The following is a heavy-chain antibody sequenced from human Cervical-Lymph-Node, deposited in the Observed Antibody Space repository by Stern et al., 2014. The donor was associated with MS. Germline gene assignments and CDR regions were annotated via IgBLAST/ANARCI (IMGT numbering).Heavy chain of an antibody. D-gene: IGHD5-24*01. CDR1: GYTFANYG. CDR2: ISPYNGNT. J-gene: IGHJ6*02. V-gene: IGHV1-18*04. CDR3: ARWATLYGMDV. Sequence: QDQLVQSGAEVKKAGASVKVSCKASGYTFANYGITWVRQAPGKGPEWMGRISPYNGNTKYAQQLQGRVTMTTDTSTSTAYMELRSLRPDDTAMYYCARWATLYGMDVWGQGTTVTVSS.